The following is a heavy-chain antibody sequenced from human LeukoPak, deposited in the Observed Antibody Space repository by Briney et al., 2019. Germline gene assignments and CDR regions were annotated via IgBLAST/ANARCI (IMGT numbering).Heavy chain of an antibody. V-gene: IGHV3-23*01. CDR1: GFTFSSYA. CDR3: AKDQAAAGTSFFDY. CDR2: ISGGGGST. J-gene: IGHJ4*02. D-gene: IGHD6-13*01. Sequence: GGSLRLSCAASGFTFSSYAMSWVRQAPGKGLEWVSAISGGGGSTYYADSVKGRVTISRDNSKNTLYLKMNSLRAEDTAVYYCAKDQAAAGTSFFDYWGQGTLVTVYS.